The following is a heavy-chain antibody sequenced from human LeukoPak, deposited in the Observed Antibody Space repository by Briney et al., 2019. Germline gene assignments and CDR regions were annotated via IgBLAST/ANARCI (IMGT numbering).Heavy chain of an antibody. CDR3: ARGAYYYED. J-gene: IGHJ4*02. CDR2: ISSSSTI. CDR1: GFTFSSHS. Sequence: PGGSLRLSCAASGFTFSSHSMNWVRQAPGKGLEWVSYISSSSTIYYADSVKGRFTISRDNAKNSLYPQMNSLRAEDTAVYYCARGAYYYEDWGQGTLVTVSS. V-gene: IGHV3-48*01. D-gene: IGHD3-22*01.